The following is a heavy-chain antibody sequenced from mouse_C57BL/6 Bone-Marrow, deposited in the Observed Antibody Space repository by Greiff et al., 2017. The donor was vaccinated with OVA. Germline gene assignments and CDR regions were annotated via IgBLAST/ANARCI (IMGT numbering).Heavy chain of an antibody. D-gene: IGHD2-4*01. CDR2: IHPNSGST. Sequence: QVQLKQPGAELVKPGASVKLSCKASGYTFTSYWMHWVKQRPGQGLEWIGMIHPNSGSTNYNEKFKSKATLTVDKSSSTAYMQLSSLTSEDSAVYYCARPNYDYGDYWGQGTTLTVSS. V-gene: IGHV1-64*01. J-gene: IGHJ2*01. CDR3: ARPNYDYGDY. CDR1: GYTFTSYW.